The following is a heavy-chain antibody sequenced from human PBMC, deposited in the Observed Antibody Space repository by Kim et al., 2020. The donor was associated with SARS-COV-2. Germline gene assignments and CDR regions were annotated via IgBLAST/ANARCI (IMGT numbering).Heavy chain of an antibody. J-gene: IGHJ5*02. CDR2: INHSGST. CDR1: GGSFSGYY. Sequence: SETLSLTCAVYGGSFSGYYWSWIRQPPGKGLEWIGEINHSGSTDYNPSLKSRVTISLDTSKNQFSLKLSSVTAADTAVYYCARSPYDILTGYYSWFDPWG. CDR3: ARSPYDILTGYYSWFDP. D-gene: IGHD3-9*01. V-gene: IGHV4-34*01.